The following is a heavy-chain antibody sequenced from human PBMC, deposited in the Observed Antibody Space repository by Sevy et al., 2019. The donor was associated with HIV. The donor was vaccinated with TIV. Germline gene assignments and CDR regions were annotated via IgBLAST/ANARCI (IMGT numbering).Heavy chain of an antibody. CDR1: GGSINSGDYY. V-gene: IGHV4-31*03. J-gene: IGHJ5*02. CDR3: AREGTKGVWFDP. D-gene: IGHD3-16*01. CDR2: IFHTGST. Sequence: SKTLSLTCTVSGGSINSGDYYWSWIRQHPEKGLEWIGYIFHTGSTYYNRSFKSRATISVDTSKNQFSLKLSLMTAADTAMYYCAREGTKGVWFDPWGQGTLVTVSS.